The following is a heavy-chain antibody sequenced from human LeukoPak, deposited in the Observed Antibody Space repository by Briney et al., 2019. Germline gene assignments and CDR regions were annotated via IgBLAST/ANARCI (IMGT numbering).Heavy chain of an antibody. Sequence: SETLSLTCTVSGGSISSSSYYWSWIRQPPGRGLEWIGEINHSGSTNYNPSLKSRVTISLDTSKSQFSLKVRYVTAADTAVYYCARGLNDSWTGENYWGQGTLVTVSS. CDR1: GGSISSSSYY. V-gene: IGHV4-39*07. J-gene: IGHJ4*02. CDR3: ARGLNDSWTGENY. CDR2: INHSGST. D-gene: IGHD3-3*01.